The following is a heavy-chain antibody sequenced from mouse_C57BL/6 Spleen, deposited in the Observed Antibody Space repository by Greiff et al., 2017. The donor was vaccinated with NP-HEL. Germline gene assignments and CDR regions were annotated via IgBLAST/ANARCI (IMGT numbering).Heavy chain of an antibody. V-gene: IGHV5-4*01. CDR1: GFTFSSYA. D-gene: IGHD1-1*01. CDR2: ISDGGSYT. J-gene: IGHJ2*01. CDR3: ARDGGYYGSSFDY. Sequence: EVQLVESGGGLVKPGGSLKLSCAASGFTFSSYAMSWVRQTPEKRLEWVATISDGGSYTYYPGNVKGRFTISRDNAKNNLYLQMSHLKSEDTAMDYWARDGGYYGSSFDYWGQGTTLTVSA.